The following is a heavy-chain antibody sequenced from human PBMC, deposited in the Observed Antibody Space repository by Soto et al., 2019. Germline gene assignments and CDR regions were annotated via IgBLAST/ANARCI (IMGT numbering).Heavy chain of an antibody. Sequence: GGSLRLSCTVSGFTFSTSAMSWVRQAPGRGLEWVSGISGSGAGTYYADSVKGRFTISRDNSKNTLYLQMSGLRAEDAAVYYCAKGPTVFGAVISFDYYYGMYVRGQGTPVTVSS. CDR2: ISGSGAGT. CDR1: GFTFSTSA. CDR3: AKGPTVFGAVISFDYYYGMYV. D-gene: IGHD3-3*01. J-gene: IGHJ6*02. V-gene: IGHV3-23*01.